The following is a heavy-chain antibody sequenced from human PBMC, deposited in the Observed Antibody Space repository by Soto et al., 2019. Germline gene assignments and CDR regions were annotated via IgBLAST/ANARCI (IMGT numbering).Heavy chain of an antibody. J-gene: IGHJ6*03. CDR1: GYTFTSYG. CDR2: ISAYNGNT. D-gene: IGHD2-2*01. V-gene: IGHV1-18*01. CDR3: ARVGYCSSTSCYGEDYYYYMDV. Sequence: QVQLVQSGAEVKKPGASVKVSCKASGYTFTSYGISWVRQAPGQELEWMGWISAYNGNTNYAQKLQGRVTMTTDTSTSTAYMELRSLRSDDTAVYYCARVGYCSSTSCYGEDYYYYMDVWGKGTTVTVSS.